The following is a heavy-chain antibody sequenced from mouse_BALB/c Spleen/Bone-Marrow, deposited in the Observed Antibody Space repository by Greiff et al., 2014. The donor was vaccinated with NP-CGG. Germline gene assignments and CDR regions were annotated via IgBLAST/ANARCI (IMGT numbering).Heavy chain of an antibody. Sequence: EVQLQQSGAKIVRPGALVKLSCKASGFNIKDCYMQWVKQRPEQGLEWIGWIDPENGNTIYDPKFQGKASITADTSSNTAYLQLSSLTSEDTAVYYCARGDGYAMDYWGQGTSVTVSS. J-gene: IGHJ4*01. V-gene: IGHV14-1*02. CDR1: GFNIKDCY. CDR3: ARGDGYAMDY. CDR2: IDPENGNT.